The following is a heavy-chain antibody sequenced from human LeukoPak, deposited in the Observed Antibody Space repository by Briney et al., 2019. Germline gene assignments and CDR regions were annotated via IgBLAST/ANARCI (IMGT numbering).Heavy chain of an antibody. CDR2: ISSSSSYI. D-gene: IGHD3-22*01. J-gene: IGHJ3*02. CDR3: AKGRAIEAFDI. V-gene: IGHV3-21*01. CDR1: GFTFSSYS. Sequence: GGSLRLSCAAYGFTFSSYSMNWVRQAPGKGLEWVSSISSSSSYIYYADSVKGRFTISRGNAKNSLYLQMNSLRAEDTAVYYCAKGRAIEAFDIWGQGTMVTVSS.